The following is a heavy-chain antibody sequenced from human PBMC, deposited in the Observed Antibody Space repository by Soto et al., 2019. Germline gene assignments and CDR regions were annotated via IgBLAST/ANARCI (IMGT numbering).Heavy chain of an antibody. CDR2: ISSSGSTR. CDR1: RFTFGGYG. J-gene: IGHJ6*02. Sequence: XGSLRLSCADSRFTFGGYGMNWVRQAPGKGLEWVSYISSSGSTRYYADSVKGRFTISRDNAKNSLFLQMNSLRAEDTAVYYCARDPTHRYYDSSGDYGMDVWGQGTTVTVSS. D-gene: IGHD3-22*01. CDR3: ARDPTHRYYDSSGDYGMDV. V-gene: IGHV3-48*03.